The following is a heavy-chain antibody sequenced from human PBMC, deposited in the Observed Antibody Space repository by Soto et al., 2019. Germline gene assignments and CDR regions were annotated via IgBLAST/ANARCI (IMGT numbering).Heavy chain of an antibody. CDR3: AKGWSSGYYYRAFDI. J-gene: IGHJ3*02. V-gene: IGHV3-23*01. Sequence: GGSLRISCAASGFTFSSYAMSWVRQAPGKGLEWVSAISGSGGSTYYADSVKGRFTISRDNSKNTLYLQMNSLRAEDTAVYYCAKGWSSGYYYRAFDIWGQGTMVTVSS. CDR2: ISGSGGST. D-gene: IGHD3-22*01. CDR1: GFTFSSYA.